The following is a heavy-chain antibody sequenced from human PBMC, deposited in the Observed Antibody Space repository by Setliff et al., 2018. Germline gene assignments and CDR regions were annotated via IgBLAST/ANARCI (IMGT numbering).Heavy chain of an antibody. Sequence: GGSLRLSCEASGFTFKTYEMIWVRQAPGKGLERVSMTHTDGITIYSDSVRGRFTIFRDSAKNSLHLQMTSLSAEDTAVYYCARRLPYFGMDVWGQGTTVTVSS. J-gene: IGHJ6*02. D-gene: IGHD2-15*01. V-gene: IGHV3-48*03. CDR2: THTDGITI. CDR3: ARRLPYFGMDV. CDR1: GFTFKTYE.